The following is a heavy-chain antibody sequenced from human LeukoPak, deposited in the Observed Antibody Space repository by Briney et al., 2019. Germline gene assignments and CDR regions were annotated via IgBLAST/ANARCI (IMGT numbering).Heavy chain of an antibody. D-gene: IGHD5-18*01. CDR2: IYTSGST. CDR1: GGSISSGSYY. Sequence: SQTLSLTCTVSGGSISSGSYYWSWIRQPAGKGLEWIGRIYTSGSTNYNPSLKSRVTISVDTSKNQFSLKLSSVTAADTAVYYCAREGLDSYGSYYYYYYMDVRGKGTTVTVSS. V-gene: IGHV4-61*02. J-gene: IGHJ6*03. CDR3: AREGLDSYGSYYYYYYMDV.